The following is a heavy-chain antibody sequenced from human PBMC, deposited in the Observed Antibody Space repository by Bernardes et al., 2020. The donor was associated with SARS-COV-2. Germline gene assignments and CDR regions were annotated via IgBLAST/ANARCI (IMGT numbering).Heavy chain of an antibody. CDR2: IGITTYGATT. V-gene: IGHV3-49*03. D-gene: IGHD3-3*01. CDR1: GFIFADHA. J-gene: IGHJ6*02. CDR3: TKVFWNGSYIDV. Sequence: GGSLRLSCTTSGFIFADHAMSWFRKAPGKGLEWVGLIGITTYGATTEYAASVKGRVIISRDDSKGIAYLQMNSLKTEDTVVYYCTKVFWNGSYIDVWGQGTTVTVSS.